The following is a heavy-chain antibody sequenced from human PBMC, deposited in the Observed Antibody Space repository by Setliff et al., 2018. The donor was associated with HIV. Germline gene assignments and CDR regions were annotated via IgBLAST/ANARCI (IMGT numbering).Heavy chain of an antibody. CDR3: AGSRDGYTVGMDV. V-gene: IGHV1-69*05. D-gene: IGHD5-12*01. Sequence: SVKVSCKASGDTFNNCAVTWVRQAPGQGLEWMGGSIPLFGTANYAQKFQGRVTITTDESTSTAYMELSSLRSEDTAVYYCAGSRDGYTVGMDVWGQGTTVTVSS. CDR1: GDTFNNCA. CDR2: SIPLFGTA. J-gene: IGHJ6*02.